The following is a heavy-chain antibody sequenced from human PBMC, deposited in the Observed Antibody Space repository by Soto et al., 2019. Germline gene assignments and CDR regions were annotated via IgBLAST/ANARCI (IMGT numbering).Heavy chain of an antibody. J-gene: IGHJ5*02. V-gene: IGHV4-59*08. D-gene: IGHD3-3*02. Sequence: SETLSLTCTVSGGSMSSYYWSWIRQPPGKGLEWIGYIYYSGSTYYNPSLKSRVTISVDTSKNQFSLKLSSVTAADTAVYYCASPKIAFYNWFDPWGQGTLVTVSS. CDR3: ASPKIAFYNWFDP. CDR1: GGSMSSYY. CDR2: IYYSGST.